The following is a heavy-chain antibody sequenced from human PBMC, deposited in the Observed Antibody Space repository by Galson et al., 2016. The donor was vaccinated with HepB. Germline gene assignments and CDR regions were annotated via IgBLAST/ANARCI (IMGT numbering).Heavy chain of an antibody. CDR1: GDSISSSSFY. CDR3: ASLHHTWAAGGFGDYQPDY. D-gene: IGHD6-13*01. V-gene: IGHV4-39*01. CDR2: IYYSGSP. Sequence: SETLSLTCIVSGDSISSSSFYWGWIRQPPGKGLEWIGSIYYSGSPYYNPSLKSRVTISVDTSKNQFSLKLSSVTAADTAVYYCASLHHTWAAGGFGDYQPDYWGQGTLVTVSS. J-gene: IGHJ4*02.